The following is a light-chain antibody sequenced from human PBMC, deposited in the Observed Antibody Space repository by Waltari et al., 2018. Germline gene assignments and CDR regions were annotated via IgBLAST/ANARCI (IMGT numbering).Light chain of an antibody. CDR3: NSYTGSSSWV. V-gene: IGLV2-14*03. J-gene: IGLJ3*02. CDR1: SSDVGFYNY. CDR2: AVY. Sequence: QSALTQPASVSGSPGQSITISCTGTSSDVGFYNYVSWYQQHPGKAPQLRIYAVYERPSGVSNRFSGSKSGNTASLTISGLQAEDEADYYCNSYTGSSSWVFGGGTKLTVL.